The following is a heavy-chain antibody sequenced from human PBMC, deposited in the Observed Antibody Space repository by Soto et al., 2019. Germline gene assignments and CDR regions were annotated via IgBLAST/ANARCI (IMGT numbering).Heavy chain of an antibody. Sequence: PSETLSLTCAVSGGSISSGGYSWSWIRQPPGRGLEWIGYIYHSGSTYYNPSLKSRVTISVDRSKNQFSLKLSSVTAADTAVYYCARVGGGLGIHGWFDPWGQGTLVTVSS. V-gene: IGHV4-30-2*01. D-gene: IGHD2-15*01. CDR2: IYHSGST. J-gene: IGHJ5*02. CDR1: GGSISSGGYS. CDR3: ARVGGGLGIHGWFDP.